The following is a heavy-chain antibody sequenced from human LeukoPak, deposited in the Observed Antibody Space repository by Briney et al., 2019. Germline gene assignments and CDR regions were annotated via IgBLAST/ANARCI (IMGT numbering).Heavy chain of an antibody. CDR3: ARNGGHSDFDH. CDR2: IYYSGST. CDR1: SGSISSRGC. D-gene: IGHD4-23*01. V-gene: IGHV4-4*02. J-gene: IGHJ4*02. Sequence: SETLSLTCDVSSGSISSRGCWTWVRQSPGKGLEWIGEIYYSGSTNYNPSLKNRVTISLDKSKNQFSLKLASVTAADTAMYYCARNGGHSDFDHWGPGTLVTVFS.